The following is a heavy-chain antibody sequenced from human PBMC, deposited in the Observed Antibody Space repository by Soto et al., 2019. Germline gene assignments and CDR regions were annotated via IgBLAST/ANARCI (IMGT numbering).Heavy chain of an antibody. V-gene: IGHV4-30-4*01. J-gene: IGHJ4*02. Sequence: PSETLSLTCTVSGGSISSYYWSWIRQPPGKGLEWIGYIYYSGSTYYNPSLKSRVTISVDTSKNQFSLKLSSVTAADTAVYYCARDLGYAFDYWGQGTLVTVSS. CDR2: IYYSGST. CDR3: ARDLGYAFDY. D-gene: IGHD5-12*01. CDR1: GGSISSYY.